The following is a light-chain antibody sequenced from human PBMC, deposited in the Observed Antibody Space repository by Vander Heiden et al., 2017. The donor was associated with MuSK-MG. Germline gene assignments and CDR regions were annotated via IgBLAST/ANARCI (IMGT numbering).Light chain of an antibody. CDR3: MQYLHIP. V-gene: IGKV2-28*01. J-gene: IGKJ4*01. Sequence: DIVMTQSPLSLPVTPGEPASISCRSSQSLLHSNGYNYLDWDLQKPGQSPQLLIYLGSNRDSGVHDRFSGSGSGTDFTLKSSRVEAEDVGVYYYMQYLHIPFGGGTKVEIK. CDR1: QSLLHSNGYNY. CDR2: LGS.